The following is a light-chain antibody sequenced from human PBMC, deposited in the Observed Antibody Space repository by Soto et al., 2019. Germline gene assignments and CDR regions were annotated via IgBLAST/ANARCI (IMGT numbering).Light chain of an antibody. CDR2: EVT. V-gene: IGLV2-14*01. CDR3: TSHTSGSTRV. J-gene: IGLJ1*01. CDR1: SSDVGGYDY. Sequence: QSVLTQPASVSGSPGQSIAISCTGTSSDVGGYDYVSWYQQHPDKAPKLMIYEVTKRPSGVSNRFSGSKSGNTASLTISGLQPEVEADYYCTSHTSGSTRVFGSGTKVNVL.